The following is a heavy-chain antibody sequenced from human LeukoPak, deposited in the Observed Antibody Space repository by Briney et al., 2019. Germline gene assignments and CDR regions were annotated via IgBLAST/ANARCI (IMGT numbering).Heavy chain of an antibody. CDR2: IYTSGST. CDR3: ARRPIAARGAFDI. V-gene: IGHV4-4*09. CDR1: GGSISSYY. Sequence: KPSETLSLTCTVSGGSISSYYWSWIRQPPGKGLEWIGYIYTSGSTNYNPSLKSRVTISVDTSKNQFSLKLSSVTAADTAVYYCARRPIAARGAFDIWGQGTMVTVSS. D-gene: IGHD6-6*01. J-gene: IGHJ3*02.